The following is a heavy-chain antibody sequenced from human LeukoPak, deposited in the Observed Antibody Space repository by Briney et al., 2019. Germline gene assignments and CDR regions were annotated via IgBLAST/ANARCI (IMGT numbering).Heavy chain of an antibody. CDR2: ISAYNGNT. CDR1: GYTFTIYG. CDR3: ARVNESGYDLPRFDY. D-gene: IGHD5-12*01. V-gene: IGHV1-18*01. J-gene: IGHJ4*02. Sequence: ASVKVSCKASGYTFTIYGISWVRQAPGQGLEWMGWISAYNGNTNYAQKLQGRVTMTTDTSTSTAYMELRSLRSDDTAVYYCARVNESGYDLPRFDYWGQGTLVTVSS.